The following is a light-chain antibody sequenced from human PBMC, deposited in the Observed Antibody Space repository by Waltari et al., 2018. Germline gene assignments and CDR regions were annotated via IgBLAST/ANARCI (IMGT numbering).Light chain of an antibody. V-gene: IGKV3-11*01. CDR1: HSVSNY. CDR3: QQRSNWPPPIT. Sequence: ATLSCRASHSVSNYLAWYQQKPGQAPRLLIYDASNRATGIPARFSGSGSGTDFTLTIGSLEPEDFAVYYCQQRSNWPPPITFGQGTRLEIK. CDR2: DAS. J-gene: IGKJ5*01.